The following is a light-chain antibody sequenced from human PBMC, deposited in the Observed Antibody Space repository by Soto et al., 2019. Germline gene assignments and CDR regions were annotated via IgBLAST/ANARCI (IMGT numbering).Light chain of an antibody. J-gene: IGKJ3*01. Sequence: EIVLTQSPGTLSLSPGERATLYCRASQSVGSNYLAWYQQKPGQAPRVLIYGASSRATGIPDRFSGSGSGADFTLTISRLEPEDFAVYYCPPYTTSPFTFGPGTKVDIK. CDR2: GAS. CDR3: PPYTTSPFT. CDR1: QSVGSNY. V-gene: IGKV3-20*01.